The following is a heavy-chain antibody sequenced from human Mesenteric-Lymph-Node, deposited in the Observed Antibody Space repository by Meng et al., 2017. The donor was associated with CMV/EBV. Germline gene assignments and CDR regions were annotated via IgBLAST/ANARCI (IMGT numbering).Heavy chain of an antibody. V-gene: IGHV4-39*07. CDR3: AREYFKFREIDFWRGGEVDY. J-gene: IGHJ4*02. D-gene: IGHD3-3*01. Sequence: SETLSLTCTVSGGSISSSSYYWGWLRQPPGKGLEWIGSIYYSGSTYYNPSLKSRVTISVDTSKNQFSLKVSSVTAADTAVYYCAREYFKFREIDFWRGGEVDYWGQGTLVTVSS. CDR1: GGSISSSSYY. CDR2: IYYSGST.